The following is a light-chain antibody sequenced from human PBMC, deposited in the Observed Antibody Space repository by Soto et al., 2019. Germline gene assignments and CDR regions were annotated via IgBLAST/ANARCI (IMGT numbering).Light chain of an antibody. Sequence: QSVLTQPRSVSGSPGQSVTISCTGTSTDVGAYKYVSWYQQHSGKAPKLMVYDVTERPSGVPDRFSGSKSGNTASLTISGLQAEDEADYYCCSYAGSSTVVFGGGTKLTVL. J-gene: IGLJ2*01. CDR3: CSYAGSSTVV. V-gene: IGLV2-11*01. CDR1: STDVGAYKY. CDR2: DVT.